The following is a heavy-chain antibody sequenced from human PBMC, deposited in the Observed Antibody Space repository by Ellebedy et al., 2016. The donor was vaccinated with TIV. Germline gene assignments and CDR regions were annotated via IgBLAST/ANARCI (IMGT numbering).Heavy chain of an antibody. CDR1: GSTFSGSA. CDR3: ARPTDLGGDCPGH. D-gene: IGHD2-21*02. Sequence: PGGSLRLSCAASGSTFSGSAMHWVRQASGKGLEWVGRIRGKGNSYVTAYAASVKGRFTISKDDSKNTAYLQMNSLKTEDTAVYYCARPTDLGGDCPGHWGQGTLVIVSS. V-gene: IGHV3-73*01. J-gene: IGHJ1*01. CDR2: IRGKGNSYVT.